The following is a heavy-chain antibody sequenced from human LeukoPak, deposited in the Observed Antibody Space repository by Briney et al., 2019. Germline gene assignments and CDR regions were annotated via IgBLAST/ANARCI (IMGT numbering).Heavy chain of an antibody. D-gene: IGHD5-24*01. Sequence: GGSLRLSCAASGFTFSGYAMSWVRQAPGKGLEWVSIFGSDGATTFYTDSVKGRFTISRDNSKNTLYLQMNSLRADDTAMYYCARGGTMATRHFDYWGQGTLVTVSS. J-gene: IGHJ4*02. CDR3: ARGGTMATRHFDY. V-gene: IGHV3-23*01. CDR2: FGSDGATT. CDR1: GFTFSGYA.